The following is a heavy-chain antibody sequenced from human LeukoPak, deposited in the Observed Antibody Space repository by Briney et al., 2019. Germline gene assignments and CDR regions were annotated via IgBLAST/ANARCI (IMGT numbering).Heavy chain of an antibody. Sequence: GGSLRLSCAASGFTFSNAWMNWVRQAPGKGLEWVGRIKNKTDGGTTDYAAPVKGRFTISRDDSKNTLYLQMNSLKTEDTAVYYCITPLPYSAQGGQGTLVTVSS. J-gene: IGHJ4*02. CDR1: GFTFSNAW. CDR3: ITPLPYSAQ. D-gene: IGHD2-21*01. V-gene: IGHV3-15*07. CDR2: IKNKTDGGTT.